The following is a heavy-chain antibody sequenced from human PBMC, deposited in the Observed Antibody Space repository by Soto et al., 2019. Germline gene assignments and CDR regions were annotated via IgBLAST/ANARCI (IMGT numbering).Heavy chain of an antibody. CDR2: ISHDGINK. J-gene: IGHJ3*02. CDR1: GITLTNFG. CDR3: VKDGRGADCSSGACYSGAFDI. Sequence: QVQLVESGGGVVRPGGSLRLSCAASGITLTNFGIHWVRQAPGKGLEWLTMISHDGINKFFADSVQGRFTVSRDNSRNTLYLQMASLRAEDTAVYYCVKDGRGADCSSGACYSGAFDIWGQGTMVTVSS. D-gene: IGHD2-15*01. V-gene: IGHV3-30*18.